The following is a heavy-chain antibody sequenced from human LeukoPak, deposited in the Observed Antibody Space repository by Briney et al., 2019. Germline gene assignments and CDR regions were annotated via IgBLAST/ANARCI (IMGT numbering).Heavy chain of an antibody. CDR3: ARDAGTCSSTSCSDYLDF. CDR2: VYYNGVT. D-gene: IGHD2-2*01. J-gene: IGHJ4*02. Sequence: SETLSLTCTVSGGSISNYYWSWIRQPPGKGLEWIGYVYYNGVTHYNPSLQSRISISVDMSKNQFSLKVTSVTAADAAVYYCARDAGTCSSTSCSDYLDFWGQGTQVTVSS. V-gene: IGHV4-59*01. CDR1: GGSISNYY.